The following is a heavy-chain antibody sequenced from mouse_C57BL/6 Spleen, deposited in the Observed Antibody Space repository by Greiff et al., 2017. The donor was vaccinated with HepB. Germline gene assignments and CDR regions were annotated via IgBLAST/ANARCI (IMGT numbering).Heavy chain of an antibody. D-gene: IGHD3-2*02. V-gene: IGHV5-16*01. CDR2: INYDGSST. CDR1: GFTFSDYY. CDR3: ARDEAQATPYYAMDY. J-gene: IGHJ4*01. Sequence: EVQVVESEGGLVQPGSSMKLSCTASGFTFSDYYMAWVRQVPEKGLEWVANINYDGSSTYYLDSLKSRFIISRDNAKNILYLQMSSLKSEDTATYYCARDEAQATPYYAMDYWGQGTSVTVSS.